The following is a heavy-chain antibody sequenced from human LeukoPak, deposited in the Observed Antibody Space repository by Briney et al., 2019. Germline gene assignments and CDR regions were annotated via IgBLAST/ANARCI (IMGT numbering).Heavy chain of an antibody. CDR1: GFTFSSYN. J-gene: IGHJ4*02. CDR2: ISSRSSYI. D-gene: IGHD3-3*01. CDR3: ASGVNYFDC. V-gene: IGHV3-21*01. Sequence: GGSLRLSCAASGFTFSSYNMKWVRQAPGKGLEWVSSISSRSSYIFYADSVKGRFTISRDNAKKSLYLQMNSLRAEDTAVYYCASGVNYFDCWGQGTLVTVSS.